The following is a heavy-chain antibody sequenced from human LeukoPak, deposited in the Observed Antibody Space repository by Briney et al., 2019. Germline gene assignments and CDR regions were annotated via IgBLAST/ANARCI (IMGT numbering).Heavy chain of an antibody. D-gene: IGHD4-11*01. V-gene: IGHV3-23*01. J-gene: IGHJ4*02. Sequence: PGGSLRLSCAVSGFTVNSYAMSWVRQPPGKGLEWVSGISGGGGTTYFADPVKGRFTISRDNSKNTLYLQMNSLRAEDTAVYYCAKGDYTGWDWGQGTLVTVSS. CDR3: AKGDYTGWD. CDR1: GFTVNSYA. CDR2: ISGGGGTT.